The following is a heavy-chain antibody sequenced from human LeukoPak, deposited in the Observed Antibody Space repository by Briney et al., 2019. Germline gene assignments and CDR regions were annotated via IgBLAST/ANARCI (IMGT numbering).Heavy chain of an antibody. CDR2: IYYSGST. CDR3: ASAPPADY. J-gene: IGHJ4*02. V-gene: IGHV4-39*07. Sequence: SETLSLTCTVSGGSISSSSYYWGWIRQPPGEGLEWIGSIYYSGSTYYNPSLKSRVTISVDTSKNQFSLKLSSVTAADTAVYYCASAPPADYWGQGTLVTVSS. CDR1: GGSISSSSYY.